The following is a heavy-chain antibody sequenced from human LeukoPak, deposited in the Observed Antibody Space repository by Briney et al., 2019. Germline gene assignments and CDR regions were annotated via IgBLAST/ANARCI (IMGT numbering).Heavy chain of an antibody. J-gene: IGHJ4*02. CDR2: ISGSGGNT. CDR3: AKGLVDGGDYYFDY. D-gene: IGHD2-21*02. Sequence: GGSLRLSCAASGFTFSSYGMSWVRQAPGKGLEWVSAISGSGGNTYYADSVKGRFTISRDNSKNTLYLQMNSLRAEDTAVYYCAKGLVDGGDYYFDYWGQGTLVTVSS. V-gene: IGHV3-23*01. CDR1: GFTFSSYG.